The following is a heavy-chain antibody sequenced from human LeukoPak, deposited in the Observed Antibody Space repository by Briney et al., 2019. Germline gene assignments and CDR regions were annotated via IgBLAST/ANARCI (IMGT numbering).Heavy chain of an antibody. J-gene: IGHJ4*02. CDR1: GFTFSSHS. Sequence: AGGSLRLSCAASGFTFSSHSVYWVRQAPGKGLVWVSRISGDGSSTNYADSVKGRFITSRDNAKNTLYLQMDSLRAEDTALYYCVRASYHYDFWGQGTLVTVSS. CDR3: VRASYHYDF. V-gene: IGHV3-74*01. CDR2: ISGDGSST.